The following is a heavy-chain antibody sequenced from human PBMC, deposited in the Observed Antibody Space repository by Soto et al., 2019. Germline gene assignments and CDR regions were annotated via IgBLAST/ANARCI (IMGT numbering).Heavy chain of an antibody. Sequence: GTSAEVSCKACGYSFTGYYIHWVRQAPGQGLEWMGGIIPIFGTANYAQKFQGRVTITADESTSTAYMELSSLRSEDTAVYYCAVAAAGFPVITRALGYWGQGTLVTVSS. CDR3: AVAAAGFPVITRALGY. CDR2: IIPIFGTA. CDR1: GYSFTGYY. J-gene: IGHJ4*02. D-gene: IGHD6-13*01. V-gene: IGHV1-69*13.